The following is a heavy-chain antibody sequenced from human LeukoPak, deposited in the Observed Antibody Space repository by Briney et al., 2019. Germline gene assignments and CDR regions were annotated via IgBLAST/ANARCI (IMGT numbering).Heavy chain of an antibody. V-gene: IGHV1-2*02. J-gene: IGHJ5*02. D-gene: IGHD6-13*01. Sequence: GASVKVSCKASGYTFTNYGISWVRQAPGQGLEWMGWINPNSGGTNYAQKFQGRVTMTRDTSISTAYMELSRLRSDDTAVYYCARGRDYSSSWYRNNWFDPWGQGTLVTVSS. CDR3: ARGRDYSSSWYRNNWFDP. CDR2: INPNSGGT. CDR1: GYTFTNYG.